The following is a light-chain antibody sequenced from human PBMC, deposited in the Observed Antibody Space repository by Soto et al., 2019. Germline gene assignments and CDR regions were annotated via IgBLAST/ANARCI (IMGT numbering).Light chain of an antibody. CDR2: AAS. CDR1: QSVSTN. Sequence: EVLMTQFPATLSLYPGERATLSCRASQSVSTNLAWYQQRHGQAPRLLIYAASSRATAIPARFSGSGSGTQFTLTVSSLQSEDFAVYYWQQYDNWPPLTFGGGTKVEIK. V-gene: IGKV3D-15*01. J-gene: IGKJ4*01. CDR3: QQYDNWPPLT.